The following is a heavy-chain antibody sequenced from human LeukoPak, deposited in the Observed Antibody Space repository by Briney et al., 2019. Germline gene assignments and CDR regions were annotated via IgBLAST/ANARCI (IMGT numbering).Heavy chain of an antibody. CDR2: IYHSGST. CDR3: ARDYKYLLPPNWFDP. Sequence: KTSQTLSLTCTVSGGSISSGGYYWSWIRQPPGKGLEWIGYIYHSGSTNYNPSLKSRVTISVDTSKNQFSLKLSSVTAADTAVYYCARDYKYLLPPNWFDPWGQGTLVTVSS. V-gene: IGHV4-30-2*01. J-gene: IGHJ5*02. D-gene: IGHD2-2*01. CDR1: GGSISSGGYY.